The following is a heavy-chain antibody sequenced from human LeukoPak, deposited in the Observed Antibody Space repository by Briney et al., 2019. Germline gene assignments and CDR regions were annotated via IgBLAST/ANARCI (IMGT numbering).Heavy chain of an antibody. D-gene: IGHD5-12*01. CDR3: AREVPSGSMGGYVSFDY. CDR1: GYTFTGYY. J-gene: IGHJ4*02. CDR2: INPNSGGT. V-gene: IGHV1-2*04. Sequence: GASVKVSCKASGYTFTGYYMHWVRQAPGQGLEWMGWINPNSGGTNYAQKFQGWVTMTRDTSISTAYMELSRLRSDDTAVYYCAREVPSGSMGGYVSFDYWGQGTLVTVSS.